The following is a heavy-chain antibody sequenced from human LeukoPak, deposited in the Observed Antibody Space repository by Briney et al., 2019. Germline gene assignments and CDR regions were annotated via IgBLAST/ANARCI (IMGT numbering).Heavy chain of an antibody. Sequence: GASVKVSCKASGYTFTGYYMHWVRQAPGQGLEWMGWINPNSGGTNYAQKFQGRVTMTRDTSISTAYMELSRLRSDDTAVYYCARKSCTNGVCYGGSNWFDPWGQGTLVTVSS. V-gene: IGHV1-2*02. D-gene: IGHD2-8*01. CDR1: GYTFTGYY. J-gene: IGHJ5*02. CDR3: ARKSCTNGVCYGGSNWFDP. CDR2: INPNSGGT.